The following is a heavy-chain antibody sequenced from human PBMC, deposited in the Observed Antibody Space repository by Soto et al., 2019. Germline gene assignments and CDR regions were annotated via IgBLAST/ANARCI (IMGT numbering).Heavy chain of an antibody. Sequence: LSQTLSLTCAISGDSVPSNSAAWNWIRQSPSRGLEWLGRTYYRSKWYNDYAVSVKSRITINPDTSKNQFSLQLNSVTPEDTAVYYCAREGHSSGWYWDAFDTWGQGTMVTVSS. CDR1: GDSVPSNSAA. V-gene: IGHV6-1*01. D-gene: IGHD6-19*01. J-gene: IGHJ3*02. CDR2: TYYRSKWYN. CDR3: AREGHSSGWYWDAFDT.